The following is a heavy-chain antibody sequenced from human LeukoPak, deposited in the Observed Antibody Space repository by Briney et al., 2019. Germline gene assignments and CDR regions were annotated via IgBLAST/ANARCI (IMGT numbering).Heavy chain of an antibody. CDR3: ARDLSSTANWEFDY. CDR2: LNPNNGYT. J-gene: IGHJ4*02. CDR1: GYTFIDYF. Sequence: ASVKVSCKTSGYTFIDYFVHWVRQAPGQGLEWMGRLNPNNGYTFYTEEFQGRVTMTSDTSISTAYMELTSLTSDDTALYYCARDLSSTANWEFDYWGQGTLVTVSS. D-gene: IGHD7-27*01. V-gene: IGHV1-2*06.